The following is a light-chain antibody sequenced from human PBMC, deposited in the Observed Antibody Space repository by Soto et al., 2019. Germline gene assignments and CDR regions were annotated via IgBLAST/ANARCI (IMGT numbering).Light chain of an antibody. J-gene: IGKJ2*01. CDR3: QQASSFPHT. V-gene: IGKV1-12*01. CDR2: AAS. CDR1: QPISSW. Sequence: DIQMTQSPSTVSASVGDRVTITCRASQPISSWLAWFRQRPGKAPELLIYAASTLHSGVPSRFSGSGSGTDFALTISGLQPEDFATYYRQQASSFPHTFGQGTRVDIK.